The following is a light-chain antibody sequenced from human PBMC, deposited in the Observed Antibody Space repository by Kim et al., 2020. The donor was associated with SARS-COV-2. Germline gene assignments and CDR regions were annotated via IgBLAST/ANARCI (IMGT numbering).Light chain of an antibody. V-gene: IGLV2-14*03. J-gene: IGLJ3*02. CDR3: SSYTSSATWV. CDR1: SSDVGGYKY. CDR2: DVS. Sequence: GQAITISCSGTSSDVGGYKYVPWYQQHPGKAPKVIIYDVSKRPSGVSNRFSGSKSGNTASLTISGLQAEDEADYYCSSYTSSATWVFGGGTKLTVL.